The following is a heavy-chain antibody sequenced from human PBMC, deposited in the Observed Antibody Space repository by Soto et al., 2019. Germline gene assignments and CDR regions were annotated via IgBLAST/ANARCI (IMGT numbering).Heavy chain of an antibody. Sequence: GGSLRLSCAASGFTFRNYDVHWVRQATGKGLEWVSAIGTAGDTFYPGSVKGRFTISRENAKNSLYLQMNSLRAGDTAVYYCTTDWWELRPFGYWGQGTLVTVSS. CDR3: TTDWWELRPFGY. D-gene: IGHD1-26*01. J-gene: IGHJ4*02. CDR1: GFTFRNYD. CDR2: IGTAGDT. V-gene: IGHV3-13*01.